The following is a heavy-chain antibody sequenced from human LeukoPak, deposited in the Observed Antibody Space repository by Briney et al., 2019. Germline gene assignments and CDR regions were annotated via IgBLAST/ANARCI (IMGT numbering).Heavy chain of an antibody. V-gene: IGHV4-39*01. CDR1: GGSISSSSYY. CDR3: ARRRRIYGDYFVRAFDI. D-gene: IGHD4-17*01. J-gene: IGHJ3*02. CDR2: MSYSGST. Sequence: PSETLPLTCTVSGGSISSSSYYWGWIRQPPGKGLEWIGSMSYSGSTYYIPSLKSRVTISVATSKNQFSLKLSSVTAADTSVYYCARRRRIYGDYFVRAFDIWGQGTMVTVSS.